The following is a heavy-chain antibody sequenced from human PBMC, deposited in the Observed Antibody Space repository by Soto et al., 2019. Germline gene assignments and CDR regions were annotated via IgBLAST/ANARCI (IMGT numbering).Heavy chain of an antibody. V-gene: IGHV3-23*01. CDR1: GFTFSTYA. CDR2: ISGSGGST. Sequence: EGSLRLSCAASGFTFSTYAMSWVRQAPGKGLEWVSAISGSGGSTYYADSVKGRFTISRDNSKNTLYLQMNSLRAEDTAVYYCAKDRTAVAGYFDYWGQGTLVTVSS. CDR3: AKDRTAVAGYFDY. D-gene: IGHD6-19*01. J-gene: IGHJ4*02.